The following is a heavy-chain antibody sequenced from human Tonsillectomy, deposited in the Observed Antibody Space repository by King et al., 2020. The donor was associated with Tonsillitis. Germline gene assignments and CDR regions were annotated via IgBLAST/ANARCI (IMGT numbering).Heavy chain of an antibody. CDR1: GYTFTSYY. V-gene: IGHV1-46*01. CDR3: ARDSVPTYSGSPHAGAFDI. J-gene: IGHJ3*02. CDR2: INPSGGST. Sequence: VQLVESGAEVKKPGASVKVSCKASGYTFTSYYMHWVRQAPGQGLEWMGIINPSGGSTSYAQKFQGRVTMTREKSTSTGYMELSSLRSEDTAVYYCARDSVPTYSGSPHAGAFDIWGQGTMVTVSS. D-gene: IGHD5-12*01.